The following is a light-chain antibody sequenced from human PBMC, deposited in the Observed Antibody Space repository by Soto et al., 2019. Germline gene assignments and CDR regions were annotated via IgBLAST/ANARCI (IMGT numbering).Light chain of an antibody. J-gene: IGKJ2*01. CDR3: QQYNNWPHT. V-gene: IGKV3-15*01. CDR2: GAS. CDR1: QSVSSN. Sequence: EIVMTQSPATLSVSPGERATLSCRASQSVSSNLAWYQQKPGQAPRLLIYGASTRATGVPARFSGSGSGTDFTLTISSLQSKDFAVYYCQQYNNWPHTFGQGTKLEIK.